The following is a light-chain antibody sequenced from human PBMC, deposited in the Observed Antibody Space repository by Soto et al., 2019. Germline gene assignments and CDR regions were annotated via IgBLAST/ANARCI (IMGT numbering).Light chain of an antibody. CDR1: QIVGNN. Sequence: EIVLTQSTATLSLSPGERATLSCRASQIVGNNLAWYQQKPGQAPGLLIYEASTRATGIPARFSGSGSGTDFTLTINSLEPEDFSVYYCQQHANWPLTFGGGTKVDIK. CDR3: QQHANWPLT. V-gene: IGKV3-11*01. J-gene: IGKJ4*01. CDR2: EAS.